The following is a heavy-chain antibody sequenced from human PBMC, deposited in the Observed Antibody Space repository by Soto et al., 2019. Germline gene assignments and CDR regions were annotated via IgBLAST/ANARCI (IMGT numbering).Heavy chain of an antibody. CDR2: IYPGDSDT. J-gene: IGHJ4*02. Sequence: GESLKISCKGSGYSFTSYWIGWVRQMPGKGLEWMGIIYPGDSDTRYSPSFQGQVTISADKSISTAYLQWSSLKASDTAMYYCARHGGYCSSTSCYSYPDYWGQATLVTVSS. CDR1: GYSFTSYW. V-gene: IGHV5-51*01. CDR3: ARHGGYCSSTSCYSYPDY. D-gene: IGHD2-2*02.